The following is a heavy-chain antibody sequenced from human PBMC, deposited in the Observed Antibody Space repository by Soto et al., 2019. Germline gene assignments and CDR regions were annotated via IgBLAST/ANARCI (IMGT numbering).Heavy chain of an antibody. D-gene: IGHD2-2*02. CDR2: ISGSGGST. V-gene: IGHV3-23*01. Sequence: PGGSLRLSCAASGLTFRSYAMNWVRQATGKGLEWVSAISGSGGSTYYADSVKGRFTISRDNSKNTLYLQMNSLRAEDTAVYYCARTDPLVVPAAITRGYYYYGMDVWGQGTTVTVSS. J-gene: IGHJ6*02. CDR3: ARTDPLVVPAAITRGYYYYGMDV. CDR1: GLTFRSYA.